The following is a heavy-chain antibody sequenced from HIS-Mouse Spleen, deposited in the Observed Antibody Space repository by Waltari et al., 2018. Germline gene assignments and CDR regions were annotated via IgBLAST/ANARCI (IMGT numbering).Heavy chain of an antibody. V-gene: IGHV4-39*07. CDR3: ARGPGSYYDY. J-gene: IGHJ4*02. CDR2: IYYSGST. CDR1: VGSTRRSRYY. Sequence: QLQLQESGPGLVKPSETLSLTCTVPVGSTRRSRYYWGWIRQPPGKGLEWIGSIYYSGSTYYNPSLKSRVTISVDTSKNQFSLKLSSVTAADTAVYYCARGPGSYYDYWGQGTLVTVSS. D-gene: IGHD1-26*01.